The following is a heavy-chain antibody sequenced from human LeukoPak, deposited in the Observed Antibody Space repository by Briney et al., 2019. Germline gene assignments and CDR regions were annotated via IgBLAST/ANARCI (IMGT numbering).Heavy chain of an antibody. Sequence: SETLSLTCTVSGGSISSGGYYWSWIRQHPGKGLEWIGYIYYSGSTYYNPSLKSRVTISVDTSKNQFSLKLSSVTAADTAVYYWARDPSSFGGRFDPWGQGTLVAVSS. CDR1: GGSISSGGYY. CDR3: ARDPSSFGGRFDP. CDR2: IYYSGST. D-gene: IGHD3-10*01. V-gene: IGHV4-31*03. J-gene: IGHJ5*02.